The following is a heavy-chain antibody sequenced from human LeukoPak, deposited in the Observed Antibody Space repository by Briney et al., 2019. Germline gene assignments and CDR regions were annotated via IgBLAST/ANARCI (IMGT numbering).Heavy chain of an antibody. CDR2: ISYDGSNK. V-gene: IGHV3-30*04. CDR3: ATYSSSWLAFQH. D-gene: IGHD6-13*01. J-gene: IGHJ1*01. CDR1: GFTFSSYA. Sequence: GGSLRLSCAASGFTFSSYAMHWVRQAPGKGLEGVAVISYDGSNKYYADSVKGRFTISRDNSKNTLYLQINSLRAEDTAVYYCATYSSSWLAFQHWGQGTLVTVSS.